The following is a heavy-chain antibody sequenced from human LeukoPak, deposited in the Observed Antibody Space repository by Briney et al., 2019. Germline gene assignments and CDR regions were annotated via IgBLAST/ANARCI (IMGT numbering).Heavy chain of an antibody. D-gene: IGHD3-10*01. CDR3: ARSGVTGFDY. Sequence: GASVKASCKASGYTSTSYYMHWVRQAPGHGLEWMGILNPSGGSSSYAQKFQGRVTMTRDTSTSTVYMELSSLRSEDTAVCYCARSGVTGFDYWGQGTLVTVSS. J-gene: IGHJ4*02. V-gene: IGHV1-46*01. CDR1: GYTSTSYY. CDR2: LNPSGGSS.